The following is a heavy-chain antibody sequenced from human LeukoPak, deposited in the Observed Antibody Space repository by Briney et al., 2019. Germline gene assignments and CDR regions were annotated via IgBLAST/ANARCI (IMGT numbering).Heavy chain of an antibody. J-gene: IGHJ5*02. V-gene: IGHV4-34*01. CDR2: INHSGST. D-gene: IGHD1-7*01. CDR3: ARVSQSLDTGTTAWDWFDR. Sequence: PSETLSLTCAVYGGSFSGYYWSWIRQPPGKGLEWIGEINHSGSTNYNPSLKSRVTISVDTSKNQFSLQLSSVTAADTAVYYCARVSQSLDTGTTAWDWFDRWGQGTLVSVSS. CDR1: GGSFSGYY.